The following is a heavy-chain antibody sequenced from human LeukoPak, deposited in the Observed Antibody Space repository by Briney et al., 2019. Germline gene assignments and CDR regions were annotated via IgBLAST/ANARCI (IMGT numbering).Heavy chain of an antibody. J-gene: IGHJ4*02. D-gene: IGHD5-12*01. CDR2: ISGSGGST. CDR3: AKGKDIVATIHGY. Sequence: GGSLRLSCAASGFTFSSYAMIWVRQAPGKGLEWVSAISGSGGSTYYADSVKGRFTISRDNSKNTLYLQMNSLSAEDTAVYYCAKGKDIVATIHGYWGQGTLVTVSS. V-gene: IGHV3-23*01. CDR1: GFTFSSYA.